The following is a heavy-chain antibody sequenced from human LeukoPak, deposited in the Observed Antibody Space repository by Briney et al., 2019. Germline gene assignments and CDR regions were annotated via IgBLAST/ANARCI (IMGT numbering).Heavy chain of an antibody. Sequence: GASVKVSCKASGYTFTSYAMNWVRQAPGQGPEWMGWINTNTGNLTYAQGFTGRFVFSLDTSVSTAYLQISSLKAEDTAVYYCAKDGGFGVLDYWGQGTLVTVSS. J-gene: IGHJ4*02. CDR3: AKDGGFGVLDY. V-gene: IGHV7-4-1*02. D-gene: IGHD3-10*01. CDR2: INTNTGNL. CDR1: GYTFTSYA.